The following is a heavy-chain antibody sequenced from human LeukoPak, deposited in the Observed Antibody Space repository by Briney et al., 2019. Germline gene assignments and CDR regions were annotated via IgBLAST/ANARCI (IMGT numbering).Heavy chain of an antibody. CDR3: ARRRDGYMDY. J-gene: IGHJ4*02. D-gene: IGHD5-24*01. V-gene: IGHV1-2*02. CDR1: GYTFSGYY. CDR2: INPNSGGT. Sequence: EALVKVSCKASGYTFSGYYLHWVRQAPGQGLEWMGWINPNSGGTNYAQKFQGRVTMTRDTSISTAYMELSSLRSDDTAVYYCARRRDGYMDYWGQGTLVTVSS.